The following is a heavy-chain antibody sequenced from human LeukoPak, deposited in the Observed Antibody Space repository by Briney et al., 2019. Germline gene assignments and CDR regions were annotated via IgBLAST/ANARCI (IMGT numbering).Heavy chain of an antibody. CDR1: GFTFDDYG. D-gene: IGHD3-3*01. Sequence: GGSLRLSCAASGFTFDDYGMSWVRQAPGKGLEWVSGINWNGGITGYADSVKGRFTISRDSAKNSLYLQMNSLRAEDTAVYYCARDQMSDYYSTPYFGRSGYSSSPSGLDSWGQGTLVTVSS. V-gene: IGHV3-20*04. CDR3: ARDQMSDYYSTPYFGRSGYSSSPSGLDS. J-gene: IGHJ5*01. CDR2: INWNGGIT.